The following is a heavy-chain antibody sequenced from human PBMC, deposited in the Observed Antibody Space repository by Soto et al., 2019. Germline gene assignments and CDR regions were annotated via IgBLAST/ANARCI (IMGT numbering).Heavy chain of an antibody. CDR1: GFTFDDYA. Sequence: GGSLRLSCAASGFTFDDYAMHWVRQAPGKGLEWVSGISWNSGSIGYADSVKGRFTISRDNAKNSLYLQMNSLRAEDTALYYCVVVGPYQLLSFSVSGSFDYWGQGTLVTVSS. D-gene: IGHD2-2*01. J-gene: IGHJ4*02. V-gene: IGHV3-9*01. CDR2: ISWNSGSI. CDR3: VVVGPYQLLSFSVSGSFDY.